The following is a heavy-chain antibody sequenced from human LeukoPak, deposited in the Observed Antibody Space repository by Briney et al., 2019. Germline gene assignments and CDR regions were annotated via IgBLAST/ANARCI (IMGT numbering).Heavy chain of an antibody. J-gene: IGHJ4*02. CDR1: GGSISSYY. V-gene: IGHV4-59*01. Sequence: TSETLSLTCTVSGGSISSYYWSWIRQPPGKGLEWLGYIYYSGSTNYNPSLKSRVTISVDTSKNQFSLKLSSVTAADTAVYYCARHTGGDSSGYNDYWGQGTLVTVSS. CDR2: IYYSGST. CDR3: ARHTGGDSSGYNDY. D-gene: IGHD3-22*01.